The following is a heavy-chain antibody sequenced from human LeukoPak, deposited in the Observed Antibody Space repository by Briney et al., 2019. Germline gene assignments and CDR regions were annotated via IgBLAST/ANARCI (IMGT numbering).Heavy chain of an antibody. D-gene: IGHD3-22*01. CDR1: GFTFSTYA. V-gene: IGHV3-23*01. Sequence: GGSLRLSCSPSGFTFSTYAMSWVRQAPGKGLEWVSGVSGSGRSTYYADSVKGRFTISRDNSKNRLNLQMNSLRVEDTAVYYCAKASDSSGYYEGYFQNWGQGTLVTVSS. CDR3: AKASDSSGYYEGYFQN. CDR2: VSGSGRST. J-gene: IGHJ1*01.